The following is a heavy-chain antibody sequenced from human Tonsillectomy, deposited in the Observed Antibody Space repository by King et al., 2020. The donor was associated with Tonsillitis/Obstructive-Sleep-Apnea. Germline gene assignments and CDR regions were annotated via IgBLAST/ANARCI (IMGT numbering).Heavy chain of an antibody. CDR1: GCSLSNARMG. V-gene: IGHV2-26*01. D-gene: IGHD2-15*01. Sequence: TLKESGPVLVKPTETLTLTCTVSGCSLSNARMGVSWILQPPGKALEWLAHIFSNDEKAYSTSLKRRLTISKDTSKSQVVLTMTKMEPVETATYYCARFGYCSGGSCPHTDYYYYMDVWGKGTTVTVSS. CDR2: IFSNDEK. CDR3: ARFGYCSGGSCPHTDYYYYMDV. J-gene: IGHJ6*03.